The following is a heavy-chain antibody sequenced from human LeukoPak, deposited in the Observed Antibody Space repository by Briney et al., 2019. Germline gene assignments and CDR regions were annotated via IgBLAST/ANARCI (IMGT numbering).Heavy chain of an antibody. V-gene: IGHV4-4*07. CDR3: ARDPTY. Sequence: SETLSLTCTVSGGSISSYYWSWIRQPAGKGLEWIGRIYTSGSTNYSPSLKSRVSISIDPSKNQFSLKLTSVTAADTAVYYCARDPTYWGQGILVTVSS. CDR2: IYTSGST. J-gene: IGHJ4*02. CDR1: GGSISSYY.